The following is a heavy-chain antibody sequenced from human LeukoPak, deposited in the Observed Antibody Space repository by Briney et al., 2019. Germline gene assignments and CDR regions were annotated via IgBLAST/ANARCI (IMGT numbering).Heavy chain of an antibody. CDR3: ARDGSRGSCRGNYYYYYMDV. CDR1: GFTFSSYW. V-gene: IGHV3-7*01. CDR2: IKQDGSEK. J-gene: IGHJ6*03. Sequence: GGSLRLSCAASGFTFSSYWMSWVRQAPGKGLEWVANIKQDGSEKYYVDSVKGRFTISRDNAKNSLYLQMNGLRAEDTAVYYCARDGSRGSCRGNYYYYYMDVWGKGTTVTVSS. D-gene: IGHD1-26*01.